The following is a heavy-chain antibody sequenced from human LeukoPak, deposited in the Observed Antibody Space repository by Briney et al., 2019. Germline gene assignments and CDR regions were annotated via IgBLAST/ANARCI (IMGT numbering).Heavy chain of an antibody. J-gene: IGHJ4*02. Sequence: GESLKISCKGSGYSFTNYWIGWVRQMPGKGLEWMGIIYPGDSEARYSPSFQGQVTISADKSINTAYLRWTSLKASDTAMYYCAKKSRYYFDYWGQGTLLTVSS. CDR1: GYSFTNYW. V-gene: IGHV5-51*01. CDR2: IYPGDSEA. CDR3: AKKSRYYFDY.